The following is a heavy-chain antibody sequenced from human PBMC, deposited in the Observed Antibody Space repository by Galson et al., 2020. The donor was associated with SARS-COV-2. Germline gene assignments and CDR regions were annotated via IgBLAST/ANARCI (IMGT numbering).Heavy chain of an antibody. CDR2: IIPILGIA. V-gene: IGHV1-69*10. CDR1: GGTFSSYA. CDR3: ARGGGSGYSYAEITYYYYMDV. D-gene: IGHD5-18*01. Sequence: SVKVSCKASGGTFSSYAISWVRQAPGQGLEWMGGIIPILGIANYAQKFQGRVTITADKSTSTAYMELSSLRSEDTAVYYCARGGGSGYSYAEITYYYYMDVWGKGTTVTVSS. J-gene: IGHJ6*03.